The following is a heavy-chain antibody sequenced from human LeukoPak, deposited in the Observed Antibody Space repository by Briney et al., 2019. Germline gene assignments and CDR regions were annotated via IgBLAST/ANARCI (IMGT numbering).Heavy chain of an antibody. CDR1: GFTFSTYA. Sequence: GGSLRLSCSASGFTFSTYAMHWVRQAPGKGLEYVSIISSDGLGTSYADSVKGRFTISRDNSKSTLYLQMSSLRAEDTAVYYCVKDRTESYAFDYWGQGTLVTVSS. J-gene: IGHJ4*02. D-gene: IGHD3-16*01. CDR2: ISSDGLGT. CDR3: VKDRTESYAFDY. V-gene: IGHV3-64D*06.